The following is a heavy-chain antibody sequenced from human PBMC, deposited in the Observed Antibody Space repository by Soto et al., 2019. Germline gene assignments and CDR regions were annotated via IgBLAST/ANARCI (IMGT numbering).Heavy chain of an antibody. J-gene: IGHJ3*01. CDR3: VKAGKFKAFDV. CDR2: ISWNGDSS. D-gene: IGHD1-26*01. V-gene: IGHV3-43*01. CDR1: GLNLIDYT. Sequence: VQLVESGGGAVQAGGSLRLSCVASGLNLIDYTMHWVRQVPGKGLEWVSLISWNGDSSDYADSVKSRFTISRDNTKNSLYLQMNTLRTDETALYFCVKAGKFKAFDVWGQGTLVTVSS.